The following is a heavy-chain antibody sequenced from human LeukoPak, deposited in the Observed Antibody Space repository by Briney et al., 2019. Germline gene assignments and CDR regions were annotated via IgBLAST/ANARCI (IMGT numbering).Heavy chain of an antibody. J-gene: IGHJ4*02. CDR2: ISSNGGST. Sequence: PGGSLRLSCSASGFTFSSYAMHWVRQAPGKGLEYVSAISSNGGSTYYADSVKGRFTISRDNSKNTLYLQMSNLRAEDTAVYYCVKDRGGYSSSWPNYWGQGTLVTVSS. D-gene: IGHD6-13*01. V-gene: IGHV3-64D*06. CDR1: GFTFSSYA. CDR3: VKDRGGYSSSWPNY.